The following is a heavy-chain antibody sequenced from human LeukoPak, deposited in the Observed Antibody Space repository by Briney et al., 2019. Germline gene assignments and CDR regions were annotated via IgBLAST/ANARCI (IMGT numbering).Heavy chain of an antibody. D-gene: IGHD1-26*01. J-gene: IGHJ4*02. V-gene: IGHV3-23*01. CDR1: GFTFRNYA. CDR3: ARFPDSGNYLPFGH. Sequence: GGSLRLSCAASGFTFRNYAMSWVRQAPGKGLEWVSAIRRSGGSTYYADSVKGRFTISRDNSKNTLYLQMNSLRAEDTAVYYCARFPDSGNYLPFGHWGQGTLVTVSS. CDR2: IRRSGGST.